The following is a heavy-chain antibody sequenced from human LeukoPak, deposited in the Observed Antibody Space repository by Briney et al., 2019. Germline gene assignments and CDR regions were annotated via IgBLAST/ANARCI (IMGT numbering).Heavy chain of an antibody. V-gene: IGHV3-11*01. Sequence: GGSLRLSCAASGFTFSDYYMSWIRQAPGKGLEWVSYISSCGSTIYYADSVKGRFTISRDNAKNSLYLQMNSLRAEDMAVYYCARLMVRGASLDYWGQGTLVTVSS. CDR1: GFTFSDYY. CDR2: ISSCGSTI. D-gene: IGHD3-10*01. J-gene: IGHJ4*02. CDR3: ARLMVRGASLDY.